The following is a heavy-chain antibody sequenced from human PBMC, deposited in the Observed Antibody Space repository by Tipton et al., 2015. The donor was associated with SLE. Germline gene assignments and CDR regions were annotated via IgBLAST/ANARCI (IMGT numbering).Heavy chain of an antibody. J-gene: IGHJ5*02. V-gene: IGHV4-34*01. CDR3: ASVAGTSYNWFDP. D-gene: IGHD6-19*01. Sequence: TLSLTCSVSGGSISNTDYYWSWIRQPPGKGLEWIGEINHSGSTNYNPSLKSRVTISVDTSKNQFSLKLSSVTAADTAVYYCASVAGTSYNWFDPWGQGTLVTVSS. CDR1: GGSISNTDYY. CDR2: INHSGST.